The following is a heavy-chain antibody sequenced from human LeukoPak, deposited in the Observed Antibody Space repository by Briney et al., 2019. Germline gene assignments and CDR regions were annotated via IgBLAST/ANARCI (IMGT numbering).Heavy chain of an antibody. D-gene: IGHD2-21*02. Sequence: GGSLRLSCAASGFTFSSYAMSWVRQAPGKGLEWVSAISGSGGSTYYADSVKGRFTISRDNSKNTLYLQMNSLRAEDTAVYYCAAEPYCGGDCLYFQHWGQGTLVTVSS. CDR1: GFTFSSYA. J-gene: IGHJ1*01. CDR2: ISGSGGST. CDR3: AAEPYCGGDCLYFQH. V-gene: IGHV3-23*01.